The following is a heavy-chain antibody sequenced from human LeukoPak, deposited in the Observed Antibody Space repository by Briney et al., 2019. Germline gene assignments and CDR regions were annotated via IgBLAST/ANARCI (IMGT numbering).Heavy chain of an antibody. J-gene: IGHJ5*02. D-gene: IGHD1-20*01. CDR2: IIPIFGTA. CDR3: ARDRDNWNWFDP. CDR1: GGTFSSYA. Sequence: GASVKVSCTASGGTFSSYAISWVRQAPGQGLEWMGGIIPIFGTANYAQKFQGRVTITADESTSTAYMELSSLRSEDTAVYYCARDRDNWNWFDPWGQGTPVTVSS. V-gene: IGHV1-69*13.